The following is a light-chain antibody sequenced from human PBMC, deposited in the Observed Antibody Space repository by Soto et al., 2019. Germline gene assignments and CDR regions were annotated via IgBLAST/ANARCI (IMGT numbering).Light chain of an antibody. V-gene: IGKV3-20*01. CDR3: QQYGTPRSVT. CDR2: GAS. J-gene: IGKJ5*01. Sequence: EIVLTQSPGTLSLSPGERATLSCRASQSVSSSYLAWYQQKPGQAPRLLIYGASSRATGTPHRFSGSGFGTDFTLTISKVEPEDFAVYYCQQYGTPRSVTFGQGTRLEIK. CDR1: QSVSSSY.